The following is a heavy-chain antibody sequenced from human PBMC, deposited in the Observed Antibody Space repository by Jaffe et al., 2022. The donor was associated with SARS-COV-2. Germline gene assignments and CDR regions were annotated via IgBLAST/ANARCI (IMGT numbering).Heavy chain of an antibody. CDR3: ARDPRGHTHYDAFDI. CDR2: IWYDGSEK. Sequence: QEQLVESGGGVVQPGRSLRLSCAASGLSFSSYGMHWVRQAPGKGLEWVAVIWYDGSEKFYADSVKGRFTISRDNSRNTLYLQMNSLRADDTAVYYCARDPRGHTHYDAFDIWGQGTMVTVS. CDR1: GLSFSSYG. V-gene: IGHV3-33*01. D-gene: IGHD5-18*01. J-gene: IGHJ3*02.